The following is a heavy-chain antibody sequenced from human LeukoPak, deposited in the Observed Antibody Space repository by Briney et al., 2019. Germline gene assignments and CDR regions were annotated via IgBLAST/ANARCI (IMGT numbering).Heavy chain of an antibody. CDR2: ISTASNP. J-gene: IGHJ2*01. CDR1: GFTVRSYD. V-gene: IGHV3-13*05. CDR3: ARELGIEGYWYFDL. D-gene: IGHD7-27*01. Sequence: PGGSLRLSCAASGFTVRSYDMHWVRQVAGKGLEWVSAISTASNPHYAASVQGRFTIFSANAENSLYLQMNSLSAEDTAVYYCARELGIEGYWYFDLWGRGTLVTVSS.